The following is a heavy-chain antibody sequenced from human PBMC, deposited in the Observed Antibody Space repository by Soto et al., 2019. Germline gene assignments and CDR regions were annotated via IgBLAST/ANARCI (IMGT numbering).Heavy chain of an antibody. V-gene: IGHV4-34*01. CDR1: GVSFSGYY. CDR3: ARDKMTGLFDY. CDR2: INHSGST. Sequence: QVQLQQWGAGLLKPSETLSLTCAVNGVSFSGYYWTWIRQPPGTGLEWVGEINHSGSTTHNPSLKSRVTISVDTSKNQFSLKLTSVTAADTAVYYCARDKMTGLFDYWGQGTLVTVSS. J-gene: IGHJ4*02. D-gene: IGHD3-9*01.